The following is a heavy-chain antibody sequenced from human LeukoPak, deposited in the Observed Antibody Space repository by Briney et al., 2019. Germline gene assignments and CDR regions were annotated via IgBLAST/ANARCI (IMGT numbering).Heavy chain of an antibody. D-gene: IGHD5-18*01. V-gene: IGHV4-59*01. CDR1: DDSITMYY. J-gene: IGHJ6*03. CDR3: ARTTEGGYSYGSFYYYYMDV. CDR2: IYYSGST. Sequence: SETLSLTCSVSDDSITMYYWTWIRQPPGKGLEWIGFIYYSGSTNYNPSLKSRVTISVHTSKNQFSLKLSSVTAADTAVYYCARTTEGGYSYGSFYYYYMDVWGKGATVTISS.